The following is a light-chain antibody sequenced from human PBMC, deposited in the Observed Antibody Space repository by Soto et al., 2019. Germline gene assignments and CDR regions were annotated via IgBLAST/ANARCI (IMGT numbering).Light chain of an antibody. CDR1: SSDVDGYNY. V-gene: IGLV2-11*01. J-gene: IGLJ2*01. CDR3: CSYAGSRAL. CDR2: DVT. Sequence: QSALTQPRSVSGSPGQSVTISCTGTSSDVDGYNYVSWYQQYPGKAPKLVIYDVTKRPSGVPDRFSGSKSGNTASLTISGLQAEDEADYYCCSYAGSRALFGGGTKVTVL.